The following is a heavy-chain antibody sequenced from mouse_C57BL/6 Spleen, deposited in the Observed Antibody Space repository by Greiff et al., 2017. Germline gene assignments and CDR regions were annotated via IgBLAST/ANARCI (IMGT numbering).Heavy chain of an antibody. D-gene: IGHD2-4*01. Sequence: VHVKQSGPELVRPGASVKMSCKASGYTFTDYNMHWVKQSHGKGLEWIGYINPNNGGTSDNQKFKGKATLTVNKSSSTAYMELRSLTSEDSAVYCCAREGCYDYGGRDWYFDDWGKGTTVTVSS. CDR3: AREGCYDYGGRDWYFDD. V-gene: IGHV1-22*01. CDR1: GYTFTDYN. CDR2: INPNNGGT. J-gene: IGHJ1*03.